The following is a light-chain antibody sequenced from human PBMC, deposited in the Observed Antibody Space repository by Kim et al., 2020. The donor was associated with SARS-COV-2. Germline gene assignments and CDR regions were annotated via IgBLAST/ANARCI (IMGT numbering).Light chain of an antibody. J-gene: IGLJ2*01. CDR3: LLSYPGVRV. CDR2: DTS. Sequence: QAVVTQEPSLTVSPGGTVTLTCGSSTGPVTSGHYPYWFQQRPGQAPRTLICDTSNKHSWTPVRFSGSLLGDKAALTLSGAQPEDEADYYCLLSYPGVRVFGGGTQLTVL. V-gene: IGLV7-46*01. CDR1: TGPVTSGHY.